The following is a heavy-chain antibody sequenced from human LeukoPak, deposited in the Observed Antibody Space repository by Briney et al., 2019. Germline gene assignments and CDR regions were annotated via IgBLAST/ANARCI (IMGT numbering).Heavy chain of an antibody. V-gene: IGHV1-69*01. D-gene: IGHD3-22*01. CDR1: GGTFSSYA. CDR3: ARGGYYYDSSGYSHLPDY. J-gene: IGHJ4*02. CDR2: IIPIFGTA. Sequence: SVKVSCKASGGTFSSYAISWVRQAPGQGLEWMGGIIPIFGTANYAQKFQGRVTITADESTSTAYMELGSLRSEDTAVYYCARGGYYYDSSGYSHLPDYWGQGTLVTVSA.